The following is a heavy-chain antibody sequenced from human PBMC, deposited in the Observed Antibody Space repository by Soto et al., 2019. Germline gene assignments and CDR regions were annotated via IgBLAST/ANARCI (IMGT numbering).Heavy chain of an antibody. D-gene: IGHD6-6*01. CDR1: GGTFSSYA. CDR2: IIPIFGTA. V-gene: IGHV1-69*12. CDR3: VAPRSSSAYHCGMDV. J-gene: IGHJ6*02. Sequence: QVQLVQSGAGEKKPGSSVKVSCKAAGGTFSSYAISWVRQAPGQGLEWMGGIIPIFGTADYAQRFQGRVTITADESTSTAYMELTSLRTEDTAVYYCVAPRSSSAYHCGMDVWGQATTVTISS.